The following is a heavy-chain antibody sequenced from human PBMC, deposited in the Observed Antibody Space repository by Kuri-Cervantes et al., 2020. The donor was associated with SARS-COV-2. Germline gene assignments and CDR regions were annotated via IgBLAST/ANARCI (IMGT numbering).Heavy chain of an antibody. CDR2: ISGSGGST. D-gene: IGHD6-19*01. J-gene: IGHJ6*02. V-gene: IGHV3-23*01. Sequence: GESLKISCAASGFTFSSYAMSWVRQAPGKGLEWVSAISGSGGSTYYADSVKGRFTISRDNAKNSLYLQMNSLRAEDTAVYYCASQWLNLYGMDAWGQGTTVTVSS. CDR1: GFTFSSYA. CDR3: ASQWLNLYGMDA.